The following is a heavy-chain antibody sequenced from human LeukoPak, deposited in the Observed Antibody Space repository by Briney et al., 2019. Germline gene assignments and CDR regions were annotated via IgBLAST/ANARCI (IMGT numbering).Heavy chain of an antibody. D-gene: IGHD2-2*01. Sequence: GGSLRLSCAASGFTFDDYGMSWVRQAPGKGLEWVSGINWNGGSTGYADSVKGRFTISRDNAKNSLYLQMNSLRAEDTALYYCARASGVPAALYYYYYMDVWGKGTTVTVSS. V-gene: IGHV3-20*04. CDR3: ARASGVPAALYYYYYMDV. CDR1: GFTFDDYG. J-gene: IGHJ6*03. CDR2: INWNGGST.